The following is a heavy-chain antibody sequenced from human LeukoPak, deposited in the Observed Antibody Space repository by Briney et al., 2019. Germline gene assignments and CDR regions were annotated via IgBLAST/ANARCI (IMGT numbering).Heavy chain of an antibody. J-gene: IGHJ6*03. CDR2: INHSGST. V-gene: IGHV4-34*01. CDR1: GGSFSGYY. D-gene: IGHD4-11*01. CDR3: ARGRYSNYPRIYYYYYCMDV. Sequence: SETLSLTCAVYGGSFSGYYWSWIRQPPGKGLEWIGEINHSGSTNYNPSLKSRVTISVDTSKNQFSLKLSSVTAADTAVYYCARGRYSNYPRIYYYYYCMDVWGKGTTVTVSS.